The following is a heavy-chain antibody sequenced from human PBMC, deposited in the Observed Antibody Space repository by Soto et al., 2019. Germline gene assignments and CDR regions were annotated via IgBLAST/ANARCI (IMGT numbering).Heavy chain of an antibody. Sequence: QVQLVQSGAEVKKLGPSVKVSCKASGGTFSSYAISWVRQAPGQGLEWMGGIIPIFGTANYAQKFPGRVTITADETTTTAYMELSTLRSEDTAVYYCADLVALPLWGQGTLVTVSS. CDR2: IIPIFGTA. V-gene: IGHV1-69*01. J-gene: IGHJ4*02. CDR1: GGTFSSYA. CDR3: ADLVALPL. D-gene: IGHD2-15*01.